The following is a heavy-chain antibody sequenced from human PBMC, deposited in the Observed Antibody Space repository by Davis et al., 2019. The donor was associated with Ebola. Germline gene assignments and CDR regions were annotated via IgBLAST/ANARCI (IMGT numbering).Heavy chain of an antibody. CDR1: GYSFTSYW. D-gene: IGHD3-22*01. Sequence: GESLKISCKGSGYSFTSYWISWVRQLPGKGLEWMGRIDPSDSYTNYSPSFQGQVTISADKSISTAYLQWSSLKASDTAMYYCARRWYYYDSSGYYYAFFDYWGQGTLVTVSS. J-gene: IGHJ4*02. CDR3: ARRWYYYDSSGYYYAFFDY. CDR2: IDPSDSYT. V-gene: IGHV5-10-1*04.